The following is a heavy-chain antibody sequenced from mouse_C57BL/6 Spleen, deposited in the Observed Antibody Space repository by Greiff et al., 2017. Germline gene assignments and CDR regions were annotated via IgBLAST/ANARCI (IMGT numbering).Heavy chain of an antibody. J-gene: IGHJ2*01. D-gene: IGHD2-3*01. CDR3: ARPGYDGYYFDY. V-gene: IGHV5-6*01. CDR2: ISSGGSYT. Sequence: EVMLVESGGDLVKPGGSLKLSCAASGFTFSSYGMSWVRPTPDKRLEWVATISSGGSYTYYPDSVKGRFTISRDNAKNTLYLQMSSLKSEDTAMYYCARPGYDGYYFDYWGQGTTLTVSS. CDR1: GFTFSSYG.